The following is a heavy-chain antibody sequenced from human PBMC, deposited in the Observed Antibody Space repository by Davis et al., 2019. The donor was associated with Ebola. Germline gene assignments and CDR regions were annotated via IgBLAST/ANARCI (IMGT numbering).Heavy chain of an antibody. V-gene: IGHV4-59*01. D-gene: IGHD1-26*01. J-gene: IGHJ5*02. CDR2: IYYSGST. CDR1: GGSISSYY. CDR3: ARDRVVGATIDSAARWGGGWFDP. Sequence: GSLRLSCTVSGGSISSYYWSWIRQPPGKGLEWIGYIYYSGSTNYNPSLKSRVTISVDTSKNQFSLKLSSVTAADTAVYYCARDRVVGATIDSAARWGGGWFDPWGQGTLVTVSS.